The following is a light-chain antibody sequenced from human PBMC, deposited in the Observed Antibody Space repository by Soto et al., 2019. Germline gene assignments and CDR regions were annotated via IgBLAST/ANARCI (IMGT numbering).Light chain of an antibody. CDR1: SSDVGGYNY. Sequence: QSVLTQPASVSGSPGQSITISCTGTSSDVGGYNYVSWYQQHPGKAPKPMIYEVSNRPSGVSNRFSGPKSGNTASLTISGLQAEDEADYYCSSYTSSSTLHYVFGTGTKVTVL. CDR3: SSYTSSSTLHYV. V-gene: IGLV2-14*01. CDR2: EVS. J-gene: IGLJ1*01.